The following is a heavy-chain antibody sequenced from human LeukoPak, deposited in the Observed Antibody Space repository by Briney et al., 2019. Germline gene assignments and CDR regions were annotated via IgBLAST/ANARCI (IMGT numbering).Heavy chain of an antibody. V-gene: IGHV3-30-3*01. D-gene: IGHD2-15*01. CDR1: GFTFSTYA. CDR3: ARGYCSGGYCYWFDS. J-gene: IGHJ5*01. Sequence: PGRSLRLSCAASGFTFSTYAMHWVRQAPGKGLEWVAIILYDGSNKFYADSMKGRFTISRDNSKNTLYLQMDSLRGEDTAVYYCARGYCSGGYCYWFDSWGQGTRVTVSS. CDR2: ILYDGSNK.